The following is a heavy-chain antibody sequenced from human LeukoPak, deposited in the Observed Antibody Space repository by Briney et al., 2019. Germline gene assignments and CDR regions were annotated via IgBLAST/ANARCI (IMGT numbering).Heavy chain of an antibody. CDR3: ARVRKRAPYYFDY. V-gene: IGHV1-69*13. CDR1: GGTFSSYA. CDR2: IIPIFGTA. Sequence: SVKVSCKASGGTFSSYAISWVRQAPGQGLEWMGGIIPIFGTANYAQKFQGRVTITADESTSTAYMELSSLRSEDTAVYYCARVRKRAPYYFDYWGQGTLVTVSS. J-gene: IGHJ4*02. D-gene: IGHD1-26*01.